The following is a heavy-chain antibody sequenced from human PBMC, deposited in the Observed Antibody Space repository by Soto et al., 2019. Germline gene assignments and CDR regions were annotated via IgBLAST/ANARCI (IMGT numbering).Heavy chain of an antibody. Sequence: QVQLVQSGAEVKKPGSSVKVSCKASGGTFSSYPITWVRQAPGQGLEWMGGIIPIFGTANYAQKFQGRVTITADKSTSKAYMELSSLRSEDTDVYYCAREGWDSSYYYYGRDVWGQGTTVTVSS. D-gene: IGHD1-26*01. CDR1: GGTFSSYP. J-gene: IGHJ6*02. CDR3: AREGWDSSYYYYGRDV. CDR2: IIPIFGTA. V-gene: IGHV1-69*06.